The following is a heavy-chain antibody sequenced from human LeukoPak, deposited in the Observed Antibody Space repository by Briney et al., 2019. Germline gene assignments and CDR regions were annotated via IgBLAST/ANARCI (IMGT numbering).Heavy chain of an antibody. J-gene: IGHJ4*02. CDR3: ARNTYDSSGYYYWAFDY. CDR1: GGSFSGYY. D-gene: IGHD3-22*01. CDR2: INHSGST. V-gene: IGHV4-34*01. Sequence: SETLSLTCAVYGGSFSGYYWSWIRQPPGKGLEWIGEINHSGSTNYNPSLKSRVTISVDTSKNQFSLKLSSVTAADTAVYYCARNTYDSSGYYYWAFDYWGQGTLVTVSS.